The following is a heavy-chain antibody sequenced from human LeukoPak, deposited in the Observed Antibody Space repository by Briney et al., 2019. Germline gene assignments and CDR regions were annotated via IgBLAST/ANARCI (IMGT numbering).Heavy chain of an antibody. J-gene: IGHJ4*02. CDR1: GFAFSYYT. Sequence: GGSLRLSCAASGFAFSYYTMNWVRQAPGKGLECVSSISISSTIDYVDSVKGRFTISRDNAKNSLYLQMNSLRAEDTAVYYCARGFCTDGICLSGRYWGQGTLVTVSS. V-gene: IGHV3-69-1*01. CDR3: ARGFCTDGICLSGRY. D-gene: IGHD2-8*01. CDR2: ISISSTI.